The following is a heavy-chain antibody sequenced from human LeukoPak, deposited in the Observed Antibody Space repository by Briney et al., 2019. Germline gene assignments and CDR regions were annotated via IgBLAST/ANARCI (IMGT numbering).Heavy chain of an antibody. CDR1: GGSISSSSYY. CDR2: IYYSGST. V-gene: IGHV4-39*01. J-gene: IGHJ4*02. D-gene: IGHD5-18*01. Sequence: SETLSLTCTVSGGSISSSSYYWGWIRQPPGKGLEWVGSIYYSGSTYYNPSLKSLVTISVDTSKNQFSLKLSSVTAADTAVYYCARARMGGYSYGKYYFDYWGQGTLVTVSS. CDR3: ARARMGGYSYGKYYFDY.